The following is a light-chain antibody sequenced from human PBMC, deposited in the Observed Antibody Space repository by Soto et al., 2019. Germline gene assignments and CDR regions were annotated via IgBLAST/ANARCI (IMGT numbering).Light chain of an antibody. V-gene: IGKV1-5*03. CDR3: QQYNGYRLA. CDR2: KAS. CDR1: QSISNS. J-gene: IGKJ4*01. Sequence: DIQMTQSPSTLSASVGDRVTITCRASQSISNSSAWYQQKPGKAPKLLIYKASTLESGVPSRFSGSGSGTEFTLTISSLQADDFAIYYCQQYNGYRLAFGGGTKVDIK.